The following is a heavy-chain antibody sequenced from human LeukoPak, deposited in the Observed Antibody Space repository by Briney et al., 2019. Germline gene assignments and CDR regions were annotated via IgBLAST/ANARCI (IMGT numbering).Heavy chain of an antibody. Sequence: SETLSLTCAVYGGSFSGYYWSWIRQPPGKGLEWIGEINHSGSTNYNPSLKSRVTISVDTSKNQFSLKLSSVTAADTAVYYRARGRYMDVWGKGTTVTVSS. V-gene: IGHV4-34*01. CDR2: INHSGST. J-gene: IGHJ6*03. CDR3: ARGRYMDV. CDR1: GGSFSGYY.